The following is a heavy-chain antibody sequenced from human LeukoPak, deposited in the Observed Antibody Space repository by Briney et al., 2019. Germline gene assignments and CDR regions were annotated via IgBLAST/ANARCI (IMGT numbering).Heavy chain of an antibody. V-gene: IGHV3-48*04. D-gene: IGHD5-18*01. Sequence: SGGSLRLSCAASGFTFSTYGIYWVRQAPGKGLEWVSFISDSGRAMYYADSVKGRFTMSRDNAKSSVYLQMNSLRAEDTAVYYCARPDTAMVPHYFDYWGHGTLVTVSS. CDR3: ARPDTAMVPHYFDY. CDR2: ISDSGRAM. CDR1: GFTFSTYG. J-gene: IGHJ4*01.